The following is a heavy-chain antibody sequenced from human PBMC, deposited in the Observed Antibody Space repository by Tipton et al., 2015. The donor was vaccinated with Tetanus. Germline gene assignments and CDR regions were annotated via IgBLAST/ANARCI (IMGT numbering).Heavy chain of an antibody. D-gene: IGHD3-16*02. CDR3: ARHAYDYVWGSYRFCDY. Sequence: VQLVQSGAEVKKPGESLRISCKGSGYSFTSYWISWVRQMPGKGLEWMGRIDPSDSYTNYSPSFQGHVTISADKSISTAYLQWSSLKASDTAMYYCARHAYDYVWGSYRFCDYWGQGTLVTVSS. CDR1: GYSFTSYW. CDR2: IDPSDSYT. J-gene: IGHJ4*02. V-gene: IGHV5-10-1*01.